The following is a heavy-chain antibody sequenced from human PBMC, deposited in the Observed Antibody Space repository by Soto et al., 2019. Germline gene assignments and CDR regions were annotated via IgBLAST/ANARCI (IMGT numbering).Heavy chain of an antibody. Sequence: QVQLQESGPGLMKPSGTLSLTCAVSGGSITSNWWSWVRQPPGKGLEWIAEIFHTGSANYNPSLMGRLTISMDRSRSRLSLTLNSVTAADSAVYYCARHIAVSVTRGFDHWGQGTLVTVSS. J-gene: IGHJ4*02. CDR1: GGSITSNW. CDR3: ARHIAVSVTRGFDH. V-gene: IGHV4-4*02. D-gene: IGHD2-21*01. CDR2: IFHTGSA.